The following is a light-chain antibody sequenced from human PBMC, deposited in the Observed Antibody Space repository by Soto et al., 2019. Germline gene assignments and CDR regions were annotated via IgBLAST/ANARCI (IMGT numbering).Light chain of an antibody. J-gene: IGLJ2*01. CDR1: SGSIAIDY. CDR3: QSYDSSNHEVV. CDR2: EDN. V-gene: IGLV6-57*04. Sequence: NFMLTQPHSVSESPGKTVTISCTRSSGSIAIDYVQWYQQRPGSAPTTVIYEDNQRPSGVTDRFSGSIDSSSNSASLTISGLKTEDEADYYCQSYDSSNHEVVFGGGTKLTVL.